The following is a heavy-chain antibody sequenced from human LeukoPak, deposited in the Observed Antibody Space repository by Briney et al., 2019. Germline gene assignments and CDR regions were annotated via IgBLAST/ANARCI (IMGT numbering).Heavy chain of an antibody. J-gene: IGHJ4*02. CDR2: ISGSGGST. CDR3: AKTFNYGDYEDY. CDR1: GFTFSSYA. Sequence: GGSLRLSCAASGFTFSSYAMSWVRQAPGKGLEWVSAISGSGGSTYYADSVKGRFTISRDNSKNTLYLQMNSLRAEDTAVCYCAKTFNYGDYEDYWGQGTLVTVSS. D-gene: IGHD4-17*01. V-gene: IGHV3-23*01.